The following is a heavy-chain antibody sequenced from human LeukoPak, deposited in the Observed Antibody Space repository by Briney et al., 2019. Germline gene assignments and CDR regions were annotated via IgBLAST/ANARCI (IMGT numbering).Heavy chain of an antibody. J-gene: IGHJ6*02. CDR1: GYIFTGYY. D-gene: IGHD1-26*01. Sequence: ASVKVSCKASGYIFTGYYMHWVRQAPGQGLEWMGWINPNSGGTNYAQKFQGRVTMTRDTSISTAYMELSRLRSDDTAVYYCARDREILDYYYGMDVWGQGTTVTVSS. CDR3: ARDREILDYYYGMDV. V-gene: IGHV1-2*02. CDR2: INPNSGGT.